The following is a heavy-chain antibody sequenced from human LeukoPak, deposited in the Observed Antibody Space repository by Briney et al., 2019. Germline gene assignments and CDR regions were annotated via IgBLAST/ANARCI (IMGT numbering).Heavy chain of an antibody. J-gene: IGHJ4*02. CDR3: ARDGRSFGFDY. V-gene: IGHV3-33*01. D-gene: IGHD3-16*01. Sequence: GGSLRLSCAASGFTFSSYGMDWVRQAPGKGLEWVAVIWYDGSNKYYADSVKGRFTISRDNSKNTLYLQMNSLRAEDTAVYYCARDGRSFGFDYWGQGTLVTVSS. CDR1: GFTFSSYG. CDR2: IWYDGSNK.